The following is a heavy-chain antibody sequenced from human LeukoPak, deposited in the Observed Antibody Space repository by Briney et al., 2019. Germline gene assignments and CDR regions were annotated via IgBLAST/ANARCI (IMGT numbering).Heavy chain of an antibody. Sequence: GGSLRLSCAVSGFTFSDYYMSWIRQAPGKGLEWVSYISSSGSTIYYADSVKGRFAISRDNAKNSLYLQMNSLRAEDTAVYYCASRYCSSTSFYLYWGQGTLVTVSS. CDR3: ASRYCSSTSFYLY. CDR2: ISSSGSTI. J-gene: IGHJ4*02. D-gene: IGHD2-2*01. V-gene: IGHV3-11*01. CDR1: GFTFSDYY.